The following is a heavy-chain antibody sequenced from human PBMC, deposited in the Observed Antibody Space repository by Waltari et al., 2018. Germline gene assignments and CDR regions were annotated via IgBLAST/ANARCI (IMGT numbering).Heavy chain of an antibody. CDR2: INPNSGGT. CDR1: GYTFTGYY. V-gene: IGHV1-2*02. CDR3: ARASYYYDSSGYYSAFDY. Sequence: QVQLVQSGAEVKKPGASVKVSCKASGYTFTGYYMHWVRQAPGQGLEWMGWINPNSGGTNYAQKFQGRVTMTRDTSISTAYMELSRLRSDDTAVYYCARASYYYDSSGYYSAFDYWGQGTLVTVSS. J-gene: IGHJ4*02. D-gene: IGHD3-22*01.